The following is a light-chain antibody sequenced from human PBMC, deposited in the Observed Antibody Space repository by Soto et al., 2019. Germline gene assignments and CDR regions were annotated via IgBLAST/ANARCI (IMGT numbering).Light chain of an antibody. V-gene: IGKV3-20*01. J-gene: IGKJ1*01. Sequence: ETVLTQTPGTLSLSPGERATLSCRASQSVSSNYLAWYQQKPSQAPRLLIYGASSRATGIPDRFSGSGSGTDFTLTISRLEPEDFAVYYCQQYGRPPRTFGQGTKVEIK. CDR2: GAS. CDR3: QQYGRPPRT. CDR1: QSVSSNY.